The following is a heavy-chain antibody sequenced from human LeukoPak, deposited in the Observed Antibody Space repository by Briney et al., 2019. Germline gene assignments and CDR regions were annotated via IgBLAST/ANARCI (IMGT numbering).Heavy chain of an antibody. Sequence: PSETLSLTCSVSGDSIRSYYWSWIRQPPGKGLEWVGSISYIGSTHSNPSLRSRVTISVDTSKNQFSLRLSSVTAADTAIYYCARHLTVTGYGNGAFDIWGQGTMVTVSS. CDR1: GDSIRSYY. D-gene: IGHD3-9*01. CDR3: ARHLTVTGYGNGAFDI. CDR2: ISYIGST. V-gene: IGHV4-59*08. J-gene: IGHJ3*02.